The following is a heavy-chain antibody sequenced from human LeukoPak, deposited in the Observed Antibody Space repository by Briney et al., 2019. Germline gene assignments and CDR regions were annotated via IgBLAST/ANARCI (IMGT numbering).Heavy chain of an antibody. V-gene: IGHV3-30-3*01. CDR3: ARAGHSSGYYSVFRYFDY. CDR1: RFTFSSYA. J-gene: IGHJ4*02. Sequence: GRSLRLSCAASRFTFSSYAMHWVRQAPGKGLEWVAVISYDGSNKYYADSVKGRFTISRDNSKNTLYLQMNSLRAEDTAVYYCARAGHSSGYYSVFRYFDYWGQGTLVTVSS. D-gene: IGHD3-22*01. CDR2: ISYDGSNK.